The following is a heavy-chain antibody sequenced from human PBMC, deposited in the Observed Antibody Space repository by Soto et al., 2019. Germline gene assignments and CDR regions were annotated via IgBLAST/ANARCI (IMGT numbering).Heavy chain of an antibody. Sequence: HPGGSLRLSCAASGVTFSDSAMHWVRQASGKGLEWVGRIRSKANSYATAYAASVKGRFTISRDDSKNMAYLQMNSLKTEDTAVYYCTRTYYDSTEYYPFDYWGQGTLVTVSS. CDR1: GVTFSDSA. V-gene: IGHV3-73*01. D-gene: IGHD3-22*01. J-gene: IGHJ4*02. CDR2: IRSKANSYAT. CDR3: TRTYYDSTEYYPFDY.